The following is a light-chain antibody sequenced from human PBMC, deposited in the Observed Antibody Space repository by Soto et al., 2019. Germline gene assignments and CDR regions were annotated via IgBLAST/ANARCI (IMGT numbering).Light chain of an antibody. J-gene: IGLJ1*01. CDR1: SSDVGRYNY. Sequence: QSVLAQPASGSGSRGQSITISCTGTSSDVGRYNYVSWFQQHPGKVPKLIIYDVSNWPPGVSDRFSGSKSGNTASLTISGLHPEDEADYYCSSFTSSSTFVFGTGTKVTVL. CDR3: SSFTSSSTFV. CDR2: DVS. V-gene: IGLV2-14*03.